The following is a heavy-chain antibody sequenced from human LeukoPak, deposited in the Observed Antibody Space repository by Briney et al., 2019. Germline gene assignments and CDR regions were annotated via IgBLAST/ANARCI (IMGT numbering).Heavy chain of an antibody. CDR3: ARGALYDSSGYYYVY. V-gene: IGHV1-69*01. J-gene: IGHJ4*02. CDR1: GGTFSSYA. CDR2: IIPIFGTA. D-gene: IGHD3-22*01. Sequence: SVRVSCKASGGTFSSYAISWVRQAPGQGLEWMGGIIPIFGTANYAQKFQGRVTITADESTGTAYMELSSLRSEDTAVYYCARGALYDSSGYYYVYWGQGTLVTVSS.